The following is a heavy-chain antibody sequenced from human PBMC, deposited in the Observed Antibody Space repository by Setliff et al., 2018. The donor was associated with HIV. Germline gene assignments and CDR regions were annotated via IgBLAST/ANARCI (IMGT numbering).Heavy chain of an antibody. Sequence: GGSLRLSCEAAGFTFDDYAMHWVRQVPGKGLEWVSLINWDGSRAFYADSVEGRSTISRDNTKNSLYLQMYGLKTEDAGMYFCVKATGSVLGTYYFDYWGRGTLVTVPQ. V-gene: IGHV3-43D*04. CDR3: VKATGSVLGTYYFDY. CDR1: GFTFDDYA. CDR2: INWDGSRA. J-gene: IGHJ4*02. D-gene: IGHD3-16*01.